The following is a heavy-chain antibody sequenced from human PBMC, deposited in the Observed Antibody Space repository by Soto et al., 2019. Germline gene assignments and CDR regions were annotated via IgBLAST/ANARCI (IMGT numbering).Heavy chain of an antibody. V-gene: IGHV4-59*08. J-gene: IGHJ5*02. CDR1: GGSISSYY. D-gene: IGHD6-19*01. CDR3: ARLSSYSSGRNGDWFDP. CDR2: IYYSGST. Sequence: SETLSLTCTVSGGSISSYYWSWIRQPPGKGLEWIGYIYYSGSTNYNPSLKSRVTISVDTSKNQFSLKLSSVTAADTAVYYCARLSSYSSGRNGDWFDPWGQGTLVTVSS.